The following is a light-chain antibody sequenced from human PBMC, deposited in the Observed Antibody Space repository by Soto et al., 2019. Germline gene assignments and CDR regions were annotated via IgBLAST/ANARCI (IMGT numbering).Light chain of an antibody. Sequence: DIQMTQTPSTLSASVGDRVTINCRASQNVNDYLAWYQQKPGNSPKVLIYDASTLESGVPSRFSGSGSGTEFTFTISGLQADDFATYYCQQYSSHRTFGQGTKVEVK. V-gene: IGKV1-5*01. CDR2: DAS. CDR3: QQYSSHRT. CDR1: QNVNDY. J-gene: IGKJ1*01.